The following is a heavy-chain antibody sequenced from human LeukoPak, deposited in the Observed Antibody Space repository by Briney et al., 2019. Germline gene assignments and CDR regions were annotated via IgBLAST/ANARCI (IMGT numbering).Heavy chain of an antibody. CDR2: ISAYNGNT. CDR3: ARDRGQWPPQPVDY. CDR1: GYTFTSYG. Sequence: GASVKVSCKASGYTFTSYGISWVRQAPGQGLEWKGWISAYNGNTNYAQKLQGRVTMTTDTSTSTAYMELRSLRSDDTAVYYCARDRGQWPPQPVDYWGQGTLVTVSS. V-gene: IGHV1-18*01. D-gene: IGHD6-19*01. J-gene: IGHJ4*02.